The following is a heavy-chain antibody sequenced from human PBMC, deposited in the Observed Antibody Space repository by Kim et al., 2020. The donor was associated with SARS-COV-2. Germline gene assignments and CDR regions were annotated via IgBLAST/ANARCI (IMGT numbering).Heavy chain of an antibody. V-gene: IGHV3-33*01. CDR2: IWYDGSNK. Sequence: GGSLRLSCAASGFTFSSYGMHWVRQAPGKGLEWVAVIWYDGSNKYYADSVKGRFTISRDNSKNTLYLQMNSLRAEDTAVYYCARDSGGGSFDPWGQGTLVTVSS. CDR1: GFTFSSYG. J-gene: IGHJ5*02. CDR3: ARDSGGGSFDP. D-gene: IGHD3-10*01.